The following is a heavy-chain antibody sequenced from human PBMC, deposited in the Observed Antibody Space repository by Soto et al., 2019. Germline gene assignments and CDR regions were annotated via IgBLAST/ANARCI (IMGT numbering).Heavy chain of an antibody. V-gene: IGHV3-30*18. D-gene: IGHD6-19*01. CDR1: GFTFSGYG. CDR2: ISYDETAT. Sequence: QVQLVESGGGVVQPGTSLRLSCAASGFTFSGYGVHWVHQAPGKGLEWVATISYDETATYYSDSVKGRFTISRDNSKNTLFLQMNSLRAEDTAMYYCAKVSEWLVTWDFDYWGQGTLVTVSS. J-gene: IGHJ4*02. CDR3: AKVSEWLVTWDFDY.